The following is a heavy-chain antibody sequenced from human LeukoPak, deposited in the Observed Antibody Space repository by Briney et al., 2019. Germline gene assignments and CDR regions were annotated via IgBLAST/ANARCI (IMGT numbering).Heavy chain of an antibody. D-gene: IGHD6-6*01. V-gene: IGHV3-7*05. CDR1: GFTFSSHW. Sequence: GGSLRLSCAASGFTFSSHWMSWVRQPPGKGLEWVANIKEDGSAKYYADSVKGRFTISRDNAKNSLYLQMNSLRAEDTALYYCAKQRVWHDYWGQGTLVTVSS. CDR3: AKQRVWHDY. J-gene: IGHJ4*02. CDR2: IKEDGSAK.